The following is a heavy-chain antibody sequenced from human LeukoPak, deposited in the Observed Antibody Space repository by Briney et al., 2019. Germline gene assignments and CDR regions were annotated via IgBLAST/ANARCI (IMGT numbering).Heavy chain of an antibody. CDR1: GFTFSSYW. CDR3: ARDREEQWLDYYYGMDV. CDR2: IKQDGSEK. J-gene: IGHJ6*02. Sequence: GGSLRLSCAASGFTFSSYWMSWVRQAPGKGLEWVANIKQDGSEKYYVDSVKGRFTISRDNAKNSLYLQMNSLRAEDTAVYYCARDREEQWLDYYYGMDVWGQGTTVTVSS. V-gene: IGHV3-7*01. D-gene: IGHD6-19*01.